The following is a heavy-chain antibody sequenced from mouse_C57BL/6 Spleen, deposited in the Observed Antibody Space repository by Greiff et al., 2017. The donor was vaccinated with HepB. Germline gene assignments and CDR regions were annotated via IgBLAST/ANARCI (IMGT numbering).Heavy chain of an antibody. J-gene: IGHJ3*01. V-gene: IGHV5-9-1*02. CDR3: TREGGGAFAY. Sequence: EVHLVESGEGLVKPGGSLKLSCAASGFTFSSYAMSWVRQTPEKRLEWVAYISSGGDYIYYADTVKGRFTISRDNARNTLYLQMSSLKSEDTAMYYCTREGGGAFAYWGQGTLVTVSA. CDR1: GFTFSSYA. CDR2: ISSGGDYI.